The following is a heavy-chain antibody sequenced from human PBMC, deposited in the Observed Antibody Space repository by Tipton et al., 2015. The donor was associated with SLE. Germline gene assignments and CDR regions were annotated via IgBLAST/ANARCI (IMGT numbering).Heavy chain of an antibody. D-gene: IGHD1-26*01. CDR1: GFTFTGYY. V-gene: IGHV1-2*02. J-gene: IGHJ6*03. CDR3: ARTCDKWDYYLDV. CDR2: FNPNSGDT. Sequence: QLVQSGAELKKPGASVKVSCKASGFTFTGYYFHWVRQAPGQGLEWMGWFNPNSGDTHYAQNFQGRVSMTRDTSISTAYLELSSLRSDDTAVYYCARTCDKWDYYLDVWGQGTTVTVSS.